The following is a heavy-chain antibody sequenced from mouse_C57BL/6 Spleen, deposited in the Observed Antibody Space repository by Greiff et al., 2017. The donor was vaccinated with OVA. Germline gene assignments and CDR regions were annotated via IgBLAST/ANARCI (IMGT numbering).Heavy chain of an antibody. CDR2: LDPSDSYT. V-gene: IGHV1-69*01. D-gene: IGHD1-1*01. Sequence: QVQLKQPGAELVMPGASVKLSCKASGYTFTSYWMHWVKQRPGQGLEWIGELDPSDSYTNYTQKFKGKSTLTVDKSSSTAYMQLSSLTSEDSAVYYGARRRYYGSSYEDYAMDYWGQGTSVTVSS. CDR1: GYTFTSYW. CDR3: ARRRYYGSSYEDYAMDY. J-gene: IGHJ4*01.